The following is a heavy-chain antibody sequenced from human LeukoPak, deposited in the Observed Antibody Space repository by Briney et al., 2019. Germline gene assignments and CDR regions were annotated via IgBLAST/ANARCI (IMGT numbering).Heavy chain of an antibody. Sequence: GGSLRLSCAASGFTFISYTMHWVRQAPGKGLESVSYISSSSNTIYYADAAKGRCSISRDNAKNSLYLQMNTRRDEDTAVYYCTRDRSTWLFDYWGQGTVVTVAS. J-gene: IGHJ4*02. V-gene: IGHV3-48*02. CDR3: TRDRSTWLFDY. D-gene: IGHD6-13*01. CDR2: ISSSSNTI. CDR1: GFTFISYT.